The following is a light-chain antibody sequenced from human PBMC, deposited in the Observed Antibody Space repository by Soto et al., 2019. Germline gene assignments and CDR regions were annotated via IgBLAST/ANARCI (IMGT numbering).Light chain of an antibody. CDR1: SSNIGAGYD. CDR2: GNS. Sequence: QSVLTQPPSVSGAPGQRVTISCTGSSSNIGAGYDVHWYQQLPGTAPKLLIYGNSNRPSGVPDRFSGSKSGTSASLAITGLQAHDEADYYCQSYDSSLSAVFGGGTKLTVL. V-gene: IGLV1-40*01. CDR3: QSYDSSLSAV. J-gene: IGLJ2*01.